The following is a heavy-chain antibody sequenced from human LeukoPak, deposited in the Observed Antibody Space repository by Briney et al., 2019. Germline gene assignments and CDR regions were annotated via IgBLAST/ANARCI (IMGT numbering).Heavy chain of an antibody. Sequence: GGSLRLSCAASGFTFRSYAMSWVRQAPGKGLEWVSSISGSGGSIYYADSVKGRFTISRDNSKNTLHLQMNSLRAVDTAVYYCAKDNEYTSSSGYFDYRGPGTLVTVSS. CDR3: AKDNEYTSSSGYFDY. D-gene: IGHD6-6*01. J-gene: IGHJ4*02. CDR2: ISGSGGSI. V-gene: IGHV3-23*01. CDR1: GFTFRSYA.